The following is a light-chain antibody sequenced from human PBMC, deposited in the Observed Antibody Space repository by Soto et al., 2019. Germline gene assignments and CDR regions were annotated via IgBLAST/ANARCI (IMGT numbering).Light chain of an antibody. CDR2: ENN. CDR3: GTWDNSLSLPYV. V-gene: IGLV1-51*02. Sequence: QSVLTQPPSVSAAPGQKVTISCSGSSSNIGNNYVSWYQQLPGTAPKLLIFENNKRPSGIPDRFSASKSGTSATLAITGLQTRDAADYYCGTWDNSLSLPYVFGTGTKVTVL. CDR1: SSNIGNNY. J-gene: IGLJ1*01.